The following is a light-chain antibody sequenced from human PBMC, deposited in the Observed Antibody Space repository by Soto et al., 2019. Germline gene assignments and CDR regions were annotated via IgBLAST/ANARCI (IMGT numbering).Light chain of an antibody. CDR1: QSIADS. V-gene: IGKV1-5*03. Sequence: DIQMTQSPSTLSSSVGDRVIITCRASQSIADSLAWYQQKPGKAPKLLIYKASILETGVPSRFSGSGSGTEFTLTINSLQPGDFATYFYQHYDTYSYIFGQGTKLEIK. CDR3: QHYDTYSYI. CDR2: KAS. J-gene: IGKJ2*01.